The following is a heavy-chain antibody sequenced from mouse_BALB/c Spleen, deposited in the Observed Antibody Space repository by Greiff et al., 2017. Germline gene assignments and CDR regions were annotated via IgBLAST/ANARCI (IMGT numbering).Heavy chain of an antibody. CDR1: GYTFTSYW. CDR2: IYPSDSYT. V-gene: IGHV1-69*02. J-gene: IGHJ2*01. Sequence: QVQLQQPGAELVRPGASVKLSCKASGYTFTSYWINWVKQRPGQGLEWIGNIYPSDSYTNYNQKFKDKATLTVDKSSSTAYMQLSSPTSEDSAVYYCTRGGLSDYWGQGTTLTVSS. CDR3: TRGGLSDY. D-gene: IGHD1-1*02.